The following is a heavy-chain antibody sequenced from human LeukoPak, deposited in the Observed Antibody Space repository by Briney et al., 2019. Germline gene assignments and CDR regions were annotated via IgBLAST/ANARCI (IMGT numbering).Heavy chain of an antibody. CDR2: IYYSGST. D-gene: IGHD2-2*01. V-gene: IGHV4-59*12. J-gene: IGHJ6*02. CDR1: GGSISSYY. Sequence: PSETLSLTCTVSGGSISSYYWSWIRQPPGKGLEWIGYIYYSGSTNYNPSLKSRVTISVDTSKNQFSLKLSSVTAADTAVYYCATSRIVVVPAAIFPDVWGQGTTVTVSS. CDR3: ATSRIVVVPAAIFPDV.